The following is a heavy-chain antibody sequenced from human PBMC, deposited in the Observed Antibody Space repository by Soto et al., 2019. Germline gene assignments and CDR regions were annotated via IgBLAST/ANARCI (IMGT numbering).Heavy chain of an antibody. CDR1: GYIFTTYG. V-gene: IGHV1-18*01. D-gene: IGHD2-2*02. CDR3: ARERCSSTSCYKGPFYYYGLDV. Sequence: SVKVACKASGYIFTTYGMSWVRQAPGQGLEWMGWISAYNGNTKYAQKFQGRVTMTTDTSTSTAYMELRSLRSDDTAVYYCARERCSSTSCYKGPFYYYGLDVWGQGTTVTVSS. J-gene: IGHJ6*02. CDR2: ISAYNGNT.